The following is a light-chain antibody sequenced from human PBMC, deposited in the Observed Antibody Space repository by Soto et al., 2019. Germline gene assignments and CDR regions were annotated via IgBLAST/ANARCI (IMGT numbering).Light chain of an antibody. CDR3: QQYNNFIT. J-gene: IGKJ1*01. V-gene: IGKV3-15*01. CDR1: QSVRSN. Sequence: EIVMTQSPATLSVSPVEGATLSCRASQSVRSNVAWYYQKPGQAPRLLIYRASSRAAGLPDRFSGSGSGTEFTLTISSLPSEDFAVYYCQQYNNFITFGQGTKVDIK. CDR2: RAS.